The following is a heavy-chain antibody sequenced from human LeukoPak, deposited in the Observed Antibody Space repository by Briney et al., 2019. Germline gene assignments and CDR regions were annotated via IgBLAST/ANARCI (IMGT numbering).Heavy chain of an antibody. V-gene: IGHV3-23*01. D-gene: IGHD3-10*01. CDR3: ARVPGSSFRGNWFDP. J-gene: IGHJ5*02. Sequence: GGSLRLSCAASGFTFSSYGMSWVRQAPGRGLEWVSAISVTGGSTCSADSVKGRFTISRDNSKNTLYLQMNSLRAEDTALYYCARVPGSSFRGNWFDPWGQGTLVTVSS. CDR1: GFTFSSYG. CDR2: ISVTGGST.